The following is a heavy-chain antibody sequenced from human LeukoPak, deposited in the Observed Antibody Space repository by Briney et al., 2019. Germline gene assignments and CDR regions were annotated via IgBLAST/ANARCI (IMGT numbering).Heavy chain of an antibody. D-gene: IGHD3-10*01. Sequence: GALRLSCAASGFTFSSYWMSWVHQAPGKGLEWVANIKQDGSEKYYVDSVKGRFTISRDNAKNSLYLQMNSLRAEDTAVYYCARDRGRTNWFDPWGQGTLVTVSS. CDR2: IKQDGSEK. CDR1: GFTFSSYW. CDR3: ARDRGRTNWFDP. V-gene: IGHV3-7*01. J-gene: IGHJ5*02.